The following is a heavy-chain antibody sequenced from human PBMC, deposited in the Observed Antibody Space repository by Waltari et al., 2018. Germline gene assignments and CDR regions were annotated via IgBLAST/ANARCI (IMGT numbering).Heavy chain of an antibody. V-gene: IGHV4-38-2*01. CDR3: ARQTLGYCTSAACRRLEK. Sequence: QVQLQESGPGLVRPSETLSLTCDVSGYFINTGFFWGWIRQPPGKGLEWIGNIYHDGTAYYNPALKHRLMISVDTSKNQISLRLNFVDAADTAVYYCARQTLGYCTSAACRRLEKWGQGILVTVSS. J-gene: IGHJ1*01. CDR2: IYHDGTA. CDR1: GYFINTGFF. D-gene: IGHD2-2*03.